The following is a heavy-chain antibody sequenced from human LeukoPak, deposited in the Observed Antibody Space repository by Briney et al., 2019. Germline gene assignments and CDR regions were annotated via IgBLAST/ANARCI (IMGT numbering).Heavy chain of an antibody. CDR3: ARGARSSAWYQVDNWFDP. CDR2: INSDGSST. D-gene: IGHD6-19*01. CDR1: GFTFSSYW. J-gene: IGHJ5*02. Sequence: GGSLRLSCAASGFTFSSYWMHWVRQAPGKGLVWVSRINSDGSSTSYADSVKGRFTISRDNAKNSLYLQMNRLRAEDTAVYYCARGARSSAWYQVDNWFDPWGQGTLVTVSS. V-gene: IGHV3-74*01.